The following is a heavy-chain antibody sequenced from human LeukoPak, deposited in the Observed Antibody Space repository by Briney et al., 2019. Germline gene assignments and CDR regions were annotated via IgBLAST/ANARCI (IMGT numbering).Heavy chain of an antibody. CDR2: IKQDGSEK. Sequence: GGSLRLSCAASGFTFSSYWMSWVRQAPGKGLEWVANIKQDGSEKYYVDSVKGRFTISRDNAKNSLYLQMNSLRAEDTAVYYCARDPPEWLLFSGVGQTDVWGKGTTVTVSS. J-gene: IGHJ6*04. D-gene: IGHD3-3*01. V-gene: IGHV3-7*01. CDR3: ARDPPEWLLFSGVGQTDV. CDR1: GFTFSSYW.